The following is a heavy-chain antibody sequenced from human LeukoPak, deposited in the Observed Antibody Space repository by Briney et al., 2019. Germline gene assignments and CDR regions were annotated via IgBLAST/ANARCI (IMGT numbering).Heavy chain of an antibody. D-gene: IGHD2-2*01. CDR2: ISGSGGST. V-gene: IGHV3-23*01. J-gene: IGHJ4*02. Sequence: GGSLRLSCAAAGVTFSSYAMSWVRQAPGKGLEWVSAISGSGGSTYYADSVKGRFTISRDNSKNTLYLQMNSLRAEDTAVYYCAKSWSIVVVPAAPWGLFDYWGQGTLVTVSS. CDR1: GVTFSSYA. CDR3: AKSWSIVVVPAAPWGLFDY.